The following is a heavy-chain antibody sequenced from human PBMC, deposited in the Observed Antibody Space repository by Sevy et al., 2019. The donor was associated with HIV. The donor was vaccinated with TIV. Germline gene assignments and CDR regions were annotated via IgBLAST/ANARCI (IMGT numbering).Heavy chain of an antibody. CDR3: AREGCSKPHDY. CDR1: GFTFSNYA. Sequence: GGSLRLSCAASGFTFSNYAMSWVRQAPGKGLEWVSTFSFGCGKINYADSVKGRFTISRDNSKNTLYLQMNSLRAEDTALYYCAREGCSKPHDYWGQGTLDTVSS. V-gene: IGHV3-23*01. D-gene: IGHD2-2*01. J-gene: IGHJ4*02. CDR2: FSFGCGKI.